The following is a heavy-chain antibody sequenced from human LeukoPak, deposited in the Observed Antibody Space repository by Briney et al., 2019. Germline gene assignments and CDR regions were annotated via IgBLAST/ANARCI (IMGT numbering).Heavy chain of an antibody. V-gene: IGHV3-7*01. J-gene: IGHJ4*02. CDR2: IKEDGSEK. CDR1: GFIFSNYW. Sequence: PGGSLRLSSAASGFIFSNYWMTWVRQAPGKGLEWVANIKEDGSEKYYLDSVSGRFTISRDNAKNSLYLQMNSLRAEDTAVYYCVKVSIAVAGSDYWGQGTLVTVSS. CDR3: VKVSIAVAGSDY. D-gene: IGHD6-13*01.